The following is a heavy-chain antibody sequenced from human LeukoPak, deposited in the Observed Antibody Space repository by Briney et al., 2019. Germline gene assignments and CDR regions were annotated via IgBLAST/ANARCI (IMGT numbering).Heavy chain of an antibody. D-gene: IGHD6-13*01. CDR3: VREEGIATSGALEY. J-gene: IGHJ4*02. Sequence: SETLSLTCAVSGGSISSGGYSWSWIRQPPGKGLEWIGYIYHSGSTYYNPSLKSRVTISVDRSKNQFSLKLSSVTAADTAVYYCVREEGIATSGALEYWGQGILVTVSS. V-gene: IGHV4-30-2*01. CDR1: GGSISSGGYS. CDR2: IYHSGST.